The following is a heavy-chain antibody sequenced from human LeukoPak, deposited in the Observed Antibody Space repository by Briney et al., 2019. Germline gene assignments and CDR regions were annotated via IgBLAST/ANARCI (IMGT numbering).Heavy chain of an antibody. J-gene: IGHJ3*02. CDR1: GGSISSYY. Sequence: PSETLSLTCTVSGGSISSYYWSWIRQPPGKGLEWIGYIYYSGSTNYNPSLKSRVTISVDTSKNQFSLKLSSVTAADTAVYYCARGDPQTRAFDIWGQGTMVTVSS. CDR2: IYYSGST. V-gene: IGHV4-59*01. CDR3: ARGDPQTRAFDI.